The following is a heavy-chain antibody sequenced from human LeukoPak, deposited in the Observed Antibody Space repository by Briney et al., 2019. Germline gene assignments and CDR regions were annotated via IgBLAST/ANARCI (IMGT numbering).Heavy chain of an antibody. J-gene: IGHJ3*02. D-gene: IGHD3-3*01. CDR1: GGSISSGSYY. CDR2: IYTSGST. Sequence: SETLSLTCTVSGGSISSGSYYWSWIRQPAGKGLEWIGRIYTSGSTNYNPSLKSRVTISVDTSKNQFSLKLSSVTAADTAVYYCARGIITIFGVVSPYAFDIWGQGTMVTVSS. CDR3: ARGIITIFGVVSPYAFDI. V-gene: IGHV4-61*02.